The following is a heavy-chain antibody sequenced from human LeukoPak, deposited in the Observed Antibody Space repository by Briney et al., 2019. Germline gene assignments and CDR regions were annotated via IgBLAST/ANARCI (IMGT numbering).Heavy chain of an antibody. Sequence: SVKVSCKASRGTFSSYAISWVRQAPGQGLEWMGGIIPIFGTANYAQKFQGRVTITADESTSTAYMELSSLRSEDTAVYYCARGFISRDYYYYMDVWGKGTTVTVSS. V-gene: IGHV1-69*13. CDR1: RGTFSSYA. D-gene: IGHD2/OR15-2a*01. CDR3: ARGFISRDYYYYMDV. CDR2: IIPIFGTA. J-gene: IGHJ6*03.